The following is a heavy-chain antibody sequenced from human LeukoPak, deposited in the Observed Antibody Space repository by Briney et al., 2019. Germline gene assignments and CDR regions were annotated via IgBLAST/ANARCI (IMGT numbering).Heavy chain of an antibody. CDR1: GGTFSSYA. D-gene: IGHD3-22*01. J-gene: IGHJ4*02. Sequence: GASVKVSCKASGGTFSSYAISWVRQAPGQGLEWMGRIIPILGIANYAQKFQGRVTITADKSTSTAYMELSSLRSEDTAVYYCARAVTYYYDSSGYYFEGYFDYWGQGTLVTVSS. CDR2: IIPILGIA. CDR3: ARAVTYYYDSSGYYFEGYFDY. V-gene: IGHV1-69*04.